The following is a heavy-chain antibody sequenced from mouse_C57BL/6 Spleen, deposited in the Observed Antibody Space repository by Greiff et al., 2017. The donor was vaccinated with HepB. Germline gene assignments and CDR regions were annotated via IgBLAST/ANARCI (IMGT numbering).Heavy chain of an antibody. CDR2: ILPGGGST. V-gene: IGHV1-9*01. J-gene: IGHJ1*03. D-gene: IGHD1-1*01. CDR3: ARSLYYYGSSYGYFDV. CDR1: GYTFTGYW. Sequence: QVQLQQSGAELMKPGASVKLSCKATGYTFTGYWIEWVKQRPGHGLEWIGEILPGGGSTNYNEKFKGKATFTADTSSNTAYMQLSSLTTEDSAIYYCARSLYYYGSSYGYFDVWGTGTTVTVSS.